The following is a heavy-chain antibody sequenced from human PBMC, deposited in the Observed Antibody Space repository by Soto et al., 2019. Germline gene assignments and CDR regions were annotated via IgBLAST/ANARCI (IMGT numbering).Heavy chain of an antibody. V-gene: IGHV4-39*01. CDR2: IYYSGST. D-gene: IGHD3-3*01. J-gene: IGHJ4*02. CDR1: GGSISSSSYY. Sequence: SETLSLTCTVSGGSISSSSYYWGWIRRPPGKGLEWIGSIYYSGSTYYNPSLKSRVTISVDTSKNQFSLELSSVTAADTAVYYCARQRNRNDFWSGYYQPAFDYWGQGTLVTVSS. CDR3: ARQRNRNDFWSGYYQPAFDY.